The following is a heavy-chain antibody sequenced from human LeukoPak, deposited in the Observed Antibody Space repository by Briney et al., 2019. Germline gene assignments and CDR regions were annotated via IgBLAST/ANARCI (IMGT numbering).Heavy chain of an antibody. Sequence: PGGSLRLSCAASGFTFSSYGMHWVRQAPGKGLEWVAVILYDGSNKYYADSVKGRFTSSRDNSKNTLYLQMNSLRAEDTAVYYCAKNWDSGSFNWFDPWGQGTLVTVSS. CDR2: ILYDGSNK. D-gene: IGHD1-26*01. CDR1: GFTFSSYG. CDR3: AKNWDSGSFNWFDP. V-gene: IGHV3-30*18. J-gene: IGHJ5*02.